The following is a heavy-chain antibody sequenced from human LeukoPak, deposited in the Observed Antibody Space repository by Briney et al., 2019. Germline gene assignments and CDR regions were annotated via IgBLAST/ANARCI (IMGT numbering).Heavy chain of an antibody. J-gene: IGHJ3*02. CDR1: GYGFTNYL. V-gene: IGHV5-51*01. D-gene: IGHD3-22*01. CDR3: ARPDYYDTSGYYPPPHAFDI. Sequence: GESLKISGKGSGYGFTNYLIAWVRQMPGKGLEWMGIIYPGDSDTRYSPSFQGQVTISADKSISTAYLQWDSLKASDTAMYYCARPDYYDTSGYYPPPHAFDIWGQGTMVTVSS. CDR2: IYPGDSDT.